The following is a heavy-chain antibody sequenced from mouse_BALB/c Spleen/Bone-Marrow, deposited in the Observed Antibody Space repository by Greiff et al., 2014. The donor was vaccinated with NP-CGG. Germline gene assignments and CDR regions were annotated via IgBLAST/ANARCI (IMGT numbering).Heavy chain of an antibody. CDR3: TREYGKIDWFAY. D-gene: IGHD2-10*02. CDR2: INPSNGGT. V-gene: IGHV1S81*02. J-gene: IGHJ3*01. Sequence: QVQLQQSGAELVKPGASVKLSCKASGYTFTSYYMYWVKQRPGQGLEWIGEINPSNGGTNFNEKFKSKATLTVDKSSSTAYMQLSSLTSEDSAVYYCTREYGKIDWFAYWGQGTLVPVPA. CDR1: GYTFTSYY.